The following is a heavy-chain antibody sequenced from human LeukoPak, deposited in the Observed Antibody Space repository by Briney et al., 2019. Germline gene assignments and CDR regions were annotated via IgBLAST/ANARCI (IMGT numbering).Heavy chain of an antibody. D-gene: IGHD4-17*01. CDR2: ISVDGSNK. Sequence: GGSLRLSCAASGFTFSDHYIDWVRQAPGKGLEWVSVISVDGSNKYYADSVKGRFTNSRDNSKNTLYLQMGSLSAEDTAVYYCARYHDYGDYKRWFDPWGQGTLVTVSS. J-gene: IGHJ5*02. CDR3: ARYHDYGDYKRWFDP. CDR1: GFTFSDHY. V-gene: IGHV3-30*03.